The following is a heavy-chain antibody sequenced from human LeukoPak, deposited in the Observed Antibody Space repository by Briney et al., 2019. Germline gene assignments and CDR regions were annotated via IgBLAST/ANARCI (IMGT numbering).Heavy chain of an antibody. CDR1: GFTFSSYS. V-gene: IGHV3-48*01. Sequence: GGSLRLSCAASGFTFSSYSMNWVCQAPGKGLEWVSYISSSSSTIYYADTVQGRFTISRDNAKNSLYLQMNSLRAEDTAVYYCARVKKRVTIFGVVITPPDYWGQGTLVTVSS. CDR2: ISSSSSTI. CDR3: ARVKKRVTIFGVVITPPDY. D-gene: IGHD3-3*01. J-gene: IGHJ4*02.